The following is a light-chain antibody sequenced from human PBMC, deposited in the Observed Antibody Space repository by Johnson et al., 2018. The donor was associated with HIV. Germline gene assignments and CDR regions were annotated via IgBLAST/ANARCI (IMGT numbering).Light chain of an antibody. Sequence: QSVLTQPPSVSAAPGQKVTISCSGSSSNIGNNYVSWYQQFPGTAPKLVIYDNNRRPSGTPDRFSGSKSGTSATLGITGLQTGDEADYYCGTWDSSLSANVFGTGTKVTVL. CDR3: GTWDSSLSANV. V-gene: IGLV1-51*01. CDR2: DNN. CDR1: SSNIGNNY. J-gene: IGLJ1*01.